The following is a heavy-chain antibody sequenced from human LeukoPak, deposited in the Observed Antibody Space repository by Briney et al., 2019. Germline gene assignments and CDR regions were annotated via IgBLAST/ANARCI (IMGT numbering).Heavy chain of an antibody. Sequence: SVKVSCKASGGTFSSYASSWVRQAPGQGLEWMGGIIRIFGTANYAQKFQGRVTITADESTSTAYMELSSLRSEDTAVYYCARARSASYDVGDYYYYYGMDVWGQGTTVTVSS. CDR1: GGTFSSYA. J-gene: IGHJ6*02. V-gene: IGHV1-69*13. CDR2: IIRIFGTA. CDR3: ARARSASYDVGDYYYYYGMDV. D-gene: IGHD1-26*01.